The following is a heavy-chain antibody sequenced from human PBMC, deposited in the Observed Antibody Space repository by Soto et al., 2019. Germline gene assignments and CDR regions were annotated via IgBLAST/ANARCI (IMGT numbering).Heavy chain of an antibody. CDR3: AKEGGSIGGWFGRKFDS. V-gene: IGHV3-23*01. J-gene: IGHJ4*02. Sequence: GGSLRLSCAASGFTFSTYAMSWVRQAPGKGLEWVSGISGGGGTTHYAESVKGRFIISRDNSKSTVYLQMNSLIADDTAVYYCAKEGGSIGGWFGRKFDSWGQGTQVTVSS. D-gene: IGHD3-16*01. CDR2: ISGGGGTT. CDR1: GFTFSTYA.